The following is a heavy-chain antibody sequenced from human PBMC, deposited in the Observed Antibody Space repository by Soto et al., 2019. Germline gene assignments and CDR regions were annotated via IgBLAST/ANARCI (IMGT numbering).Heavy chain of an antibody. CDR2: ISGDRSYI. CDR3: VRDLSAYNWFDL. J-gene: IGHJ5*01. V-gene: IGHV3-21*01. Sequence: EVQLVESGGGPVKSGGSLRLSCAASGFYFVSYTMNWVRQAPGNGLEWVSSISGDRSYIYYADSVKGRFTISRDNAKNSLFLQMNSLRVEDTAVYYCVRDLSAYNWFDLWGPGTLVTVSS. CDR1: GFYFVSYT.